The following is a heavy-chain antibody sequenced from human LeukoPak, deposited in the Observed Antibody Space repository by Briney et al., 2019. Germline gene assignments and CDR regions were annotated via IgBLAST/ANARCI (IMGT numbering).Heavy chain of an antibody. V-gene: IGHV1-69*05. J-gene: IGHJ4*02. CDR2: IIPIFGTA. D-gene: IGHD5-24*01. Sequence: WASVKVSCKASGGTFSSYAISWVRQAPGQGLEWMGGIIPIFGTANYAQKLQGRVTMTTDTSTSTAYMELRSLRSDDTAVYYCARGEVASLIGYWGQGTLVTVSS. CDR3: ARGEVASLIGY. CDR1: GGTFSSYA.